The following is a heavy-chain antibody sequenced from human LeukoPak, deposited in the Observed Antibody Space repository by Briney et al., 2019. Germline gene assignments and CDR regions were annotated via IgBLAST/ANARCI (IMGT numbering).Heavy chain of an antibody. CDR3: ARVYYSSSYDYWYFDL. CDR1: GGSISSSNW. V-gene: IGHV4-4*02. CDR2: IYYSGST. Sequence: SETLSLTCTVSGGSISSSNWWSWVRQPPGKGLEWIGYIYYSGSTNYNPSLKSRVTISVDTSKNQFSLKLSSVTAADTAVYYCARVYYSSSYDYWYFDLWGRGTLVTVSS. D-gene: IGHD6-13*01. J-gene: IGHJ2*01.